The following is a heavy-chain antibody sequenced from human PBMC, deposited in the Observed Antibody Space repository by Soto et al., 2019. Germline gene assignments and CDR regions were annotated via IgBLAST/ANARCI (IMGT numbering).Heavy chain of an antibody. CDR2: ISYDGINK. J-gene: IGHJ4*02. CDR1: GFTFSSYG. Sequence: QVQLVESGGGVVQPGRSLRLSCAASGFTFSSYGMHWVRQAPGKGLEWVAVISYDGINKYYTDSVKGRFTISRDNSKNTLFLPMNSLRADDTAVYYCAKDLRTPGPFYYDSSGYLPRDSWGQGTLVTVSS. D-gene: IGHD3-22*01. V-gene: IGHV3-30*18. CDR3: AKDLRTPGPFYYDSSGYLPRDS.